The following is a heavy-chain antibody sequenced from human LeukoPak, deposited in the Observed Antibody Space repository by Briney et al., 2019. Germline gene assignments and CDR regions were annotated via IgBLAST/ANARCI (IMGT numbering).Heavy chain of an antibody. CDR1: GGSISSYY. Sequence: SSETLSLTCTVSGGSISSYYWSWIRQPAGKGLEWIGRIYTSGSTNYNPSLKSRVTMSVDTSKNQFSLKLSSVTAADTAVYYCARVRQLAPYYYYYMDVWGKGTTVTVSS. V-gene: IGHV4-4*07. D-gene: IGHD6-6*01. CDR2: IYTSGST. CDR3: ARVRQLAPYYYYYMDV. J-gene: IGHJ6*03.